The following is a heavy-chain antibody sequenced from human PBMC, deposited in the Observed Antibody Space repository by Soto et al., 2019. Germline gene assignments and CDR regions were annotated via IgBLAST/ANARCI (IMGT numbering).Heavy chain of an antibody. D-gene: IGHD6-13*01. V-gene: IGHV4-39*01. J-gene: IGHJ6*02. CDR2: IYYSGST. Sequence: PSETLSLTCTVSGGSISSSSYYWGWIRQPPGKGLEWIGSIYYSGSTYYNPSLKSRVTISVDTSKNQFSLKLSSVTAADTAVYYCARPYSSSWYPSSNLDYGMDVWGQGTTVTVSS. CDR3: ARPYSSSWYPSSNLDYGMDV. CDR1: GGSISSSSYY.